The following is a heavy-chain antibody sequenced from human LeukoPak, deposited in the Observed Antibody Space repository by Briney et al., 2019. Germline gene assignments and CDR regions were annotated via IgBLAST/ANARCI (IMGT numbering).Heavy chain of an antibody. J-gene: IGHJ4*02. CDR2: IYRGGST. Sequence: PGGSLRLSCAASGFNVSNNYMSWVRQAPGKGLEWVSVIYRGGSTYYVDSVKGRSTMSRDNSKNTVYLQMDSLRAEDTAVYYCARDRGAAAGNWGQGTLVTVSS. CDR3: ARDRGAAAGN. CDR1: GFNVSNNY. V-gene: IGHV3-53*01. D-gene: IGHD6-13*01.